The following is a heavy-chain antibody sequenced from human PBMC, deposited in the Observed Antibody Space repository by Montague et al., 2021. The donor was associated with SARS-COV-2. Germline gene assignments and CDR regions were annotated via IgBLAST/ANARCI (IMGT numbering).Heavy chain of an antibody. D-gene: IGHD4-17*01. V-gene: IGHV4-59*01. CDR3: ALGGDYEYAFDI. J-gene: IGHJ3*02. Sequence: SGSTNYNPSLKSRVPVSVDTSTNQFSLKLSSVTAADTAVYYCALGGDYEYAFDIWGQGTRGIVSS. CDR2: SGST.